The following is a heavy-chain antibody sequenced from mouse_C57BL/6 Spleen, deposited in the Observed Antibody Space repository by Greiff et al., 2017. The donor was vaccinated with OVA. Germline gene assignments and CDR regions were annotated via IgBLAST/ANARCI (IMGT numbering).Heavy chain of an antibody. D-gene: IGHD1-1*01. V-gene: IGHV14-3*01. CDR1: GFNIKNTY. CDR2: IDPANGNT. J-gene: IGHJ4*01. CDR3: ARGNYYGSSYGARDY. Sequence: DVKLQESVAELVRPGASVKLSCTASGFNIKNTYMHWVKQRPEQGLEWIGRIDPANGNTKYAPKFQGKATITADTSSNTAYLQLSSLTSEDTAIYYCARGNYYGSSYGARDYWGKGTSVTVAS.